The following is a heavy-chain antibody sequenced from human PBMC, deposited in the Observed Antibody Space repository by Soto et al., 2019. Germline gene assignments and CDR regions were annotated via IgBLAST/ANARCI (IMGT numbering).Heavy chain of an antibody. CDR1: GGSIATSSYF. Sequence: SETLSLTCTVSGGSIATSSYFWAWIRRPPGKGLEWIGSIDYRGTIYNNPSLKSRVTIFVDTSKNHFSLKLDSVTAADTALYYCSRRAPEGFDPWGQGTLVTVSS. CDR2: IDYRGTI. V-gene: IGHV4-39*02. J-gene: IGHJ5*02. CDR3: SRRAPEGFDP.